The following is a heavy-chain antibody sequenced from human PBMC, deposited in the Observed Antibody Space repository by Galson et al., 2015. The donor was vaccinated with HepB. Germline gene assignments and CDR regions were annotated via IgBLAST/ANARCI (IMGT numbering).Heavy chain of an antibody. CDR3: ATEFGVAAFDY. J-gene: IGHJ4*02. D-gene: IGHD6-25*01. Sequence: SLRLSCAASGLSFSNYAMHWVRQAPGKGLEWVAVISYDGSSKWYADSVKGRFTISRDNSKNTLYLQMNSLRAEDTAVYYSATEFGVAAFDYWGQGTLVTVSS. CDR2: ISYDGSSK. V-gene: IGHV3-30-3*01. CDR1: GLSFSNYA.